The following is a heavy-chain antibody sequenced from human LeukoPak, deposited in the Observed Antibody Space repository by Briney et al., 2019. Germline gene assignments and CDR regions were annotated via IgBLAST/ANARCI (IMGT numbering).Heavy chain of an antibody. J-gene: IGHJ3*01. V-gene: IGHV3-74*01. D-gene: IGHD1-14*01. CDR2: INADGSTT. Sequence: GGSLRLSCAASGFTFGNSWVHWLRQAPGKGLVWVSLINADGSTTSYADSVKGRFTISRDNARNTLSLEMNSLTIDDTAVYYCIVVVEPPDTDGFDVWGQGTMITVSS. CDR3: IVVVEPPDTDGFDV. CDR1: GFTFGNSW.